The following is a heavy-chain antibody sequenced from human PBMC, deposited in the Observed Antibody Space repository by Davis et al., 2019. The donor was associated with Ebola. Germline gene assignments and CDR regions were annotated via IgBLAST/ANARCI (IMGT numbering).Heavy chain of an antibody. J-gene: IGHJ4*02. CDR1: GFTFSSYA. CDR3: AKAGPADSTPTYYCDY. CDR2: ISGSGGST. D-gene: IGHD2-2*01. Sequence: GESLKISCAASGFTFSSYAMSWVRQAPGKGLEWVSSISGSGGSTYYADSVKGRFTISRDKSKNTLYLLMNSLRAEDTAIYYCAKAGPADSTPTYYCDYWGQGTLVTVSP. V-gene: IGHV3-23*01.